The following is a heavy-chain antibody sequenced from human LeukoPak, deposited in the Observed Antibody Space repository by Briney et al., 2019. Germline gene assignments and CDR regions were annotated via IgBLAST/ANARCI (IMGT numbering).Heavy chain of an antibody. V-gene: IGHV4-30-4*01. CDR3: AREVRYSSLVEWVY. D-gene: IGHD6-13*01. CDR1: GGSISSGDYY. J-gene: IGHJ4*02. Sequence: SETPSLTCTVSGGSISSGDYYWSWIRQRPGKGLEWIGYIYYSGSTYYNPSLKSRVTISVDTSKNQFSLKLSSVTAADTAVYYCAREVRYSSLVEWVYWGQGTLVTVSS. CDR2: IYYSGST.